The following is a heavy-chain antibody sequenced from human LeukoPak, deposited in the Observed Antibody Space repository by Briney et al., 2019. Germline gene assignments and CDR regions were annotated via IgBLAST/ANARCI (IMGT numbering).Heavy chain of an antibody. J-gene: IGHJ4*02. CDR3: ALRQYGEALFDY. D-gene: IGHD3-10*01. CDR2: ISYSGDY. V-gene: IGHV4-31*03. Sequence: SETLSLTCNVSGVSIATITHYWTWIRQHPGTGLEWIGFISYSGDYYYNPSLRSGVAFPLETSKNQFSLQLNSVTAADTDVYYCALRQYGEALFDYWGQGSLVTVSS. CDR1: GVSIATITHY.